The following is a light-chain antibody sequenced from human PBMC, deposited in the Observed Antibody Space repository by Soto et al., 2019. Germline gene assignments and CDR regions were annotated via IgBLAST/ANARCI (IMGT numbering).Light chain of an antibody. Sequence: QSALTQPASVSGSPGQSITTSCTGTSSDVGSYNVVSWYQQHPGKAPKLLIYEVSKRPSGVSDRFSGSKSGNTASLTISGLQAEDEADYHCCSYAGSSSAYVFGTGTKLTVL. CDR3: CSYAGSSSAYV. J-gene: IGLJ1*01. V-gene: IGLV2-23*02. CDR2: EVS. CDR1: SSDVGSYNV.